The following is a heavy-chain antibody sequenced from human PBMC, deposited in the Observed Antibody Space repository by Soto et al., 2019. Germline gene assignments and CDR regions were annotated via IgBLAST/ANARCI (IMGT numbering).Heavy chain of an antibody. CDR2: INPSGGST. V-gene: IGHV1-46*01. D-gene: IGHD1-1*01. CDR3: ARGLEGLYYYYGMDV. Sequence: ASVKVSCKASGCTFTSYYMHWVRQAPGQGLEWMGIINPSGGSTSYAQKFQGRVTMTRDTSTSTVYMELSSLRSEDTAVYYCARGLEGLYYYYGMDVWGQGTTVTVSS. CDR1: GCTFTSYY. J-gene: IGHJ6*02.